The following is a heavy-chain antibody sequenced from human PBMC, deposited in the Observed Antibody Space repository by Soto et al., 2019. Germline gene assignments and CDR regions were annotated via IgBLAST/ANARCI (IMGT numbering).Heavy chain of an antibody. CDR3: ARVVESYYYDSSGPVDY. CDR2: IYYSGST. V-gene: IGHV4-39*01. CDR1: GGSISSSSYY. Sequence: SETLSLTXTVSGGSISSSSYYWGWIRQPPGKGLEWIGSIYYSGSTYYNPSLKSRVTISVDTSKNQFSLKLSSVTAADTAVYYCARVVESYYYDSSGPVDYWGQGTLVTVSS. J-gene: IGHJ4*02. D-gene: IGHD3-22*01.